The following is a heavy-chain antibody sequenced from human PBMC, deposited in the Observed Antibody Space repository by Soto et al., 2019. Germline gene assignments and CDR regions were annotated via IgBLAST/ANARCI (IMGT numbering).Heavy chain of an antibody. CDR1: GFTFSNHG. D-gene: IGHD4-17*01. V-gene: IGHV3-23*01. Sequence: EVHLLESGGGLVQPGGSLRLSCAASGFTFSNHGMTWVRQAPGKGLECVSGISGNGLNTYYADSVKGRFTISRDNSRNRMYVQMNSLRVEDAALYYCARRVDYGDFVLDFSGQGTMVTVSS. CDR2: ISGNGLNT. CDR3: ARRVDYGDFVLDF. J-gene: IGHJ3*01.